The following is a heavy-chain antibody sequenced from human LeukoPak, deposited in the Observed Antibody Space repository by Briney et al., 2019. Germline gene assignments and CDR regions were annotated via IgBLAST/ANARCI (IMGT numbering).Heavy chain of an antibody. CDR1: GLTFSGSW. CDR2: INPDGNKK. Sequence: GGSLRLSCAVSGLTFSGSWMDWVRQAPGRGLEWVASINPDGNKKYSADSVKGRFTISRDNAENSLYLQMNSLRVEDTAFYYCARDLAYSRLDYWGQGMLVTVSS. V-gene: IGHV3-7*01. D-gene: IGHD5-18*01. CDR3: ARDLAYSRLDY. J-gene: IGHJ4*02.